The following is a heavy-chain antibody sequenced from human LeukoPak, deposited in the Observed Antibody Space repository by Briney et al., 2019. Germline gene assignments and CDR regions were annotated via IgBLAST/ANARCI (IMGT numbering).Heavy chain of an antibody. D-gene: IGHD3-10*01. CDR1: GGSISSYY. CDR3: ARATLLWFGEFDY. V-gene: IGHV4-59*01. Sequence: SETLSLTCTVSGGSISSYYWSWIRQPPGKGLEWIGYIYCSGSTNYNPSLKSRVTISVDTSKNQFSLKLSSVTAADTAVYYCARATLLWFGEFDYWGQGTLVTVSS. J-gene: IGHJ4*02. CDR2: IYCSGST.